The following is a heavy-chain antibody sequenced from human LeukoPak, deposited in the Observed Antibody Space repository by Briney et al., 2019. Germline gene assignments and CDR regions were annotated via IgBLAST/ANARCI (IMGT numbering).Heavy chain of an antibody. V-gene: IGHV5-51*01. CDR2: IYPGDSDT. D-gene: IGHD2-2*03. Sequence: GESLKISCKGSGYHFGNSWIAWVRQMRGKGLEWMGIIYPGDSDTKYGPSFQGQVTISADKSISTAYLQWSSVKASDTAMYFCASGFAWGQGPLVTVSS. J-gene: IGHJ5*02. CDR1: GYHFGNSW. CDR3: ASGFA.